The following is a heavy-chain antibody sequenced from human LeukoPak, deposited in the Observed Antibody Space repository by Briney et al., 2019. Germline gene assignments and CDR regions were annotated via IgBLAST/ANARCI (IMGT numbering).Heavy chain of an antibody. J-gene: IGHJ4*02. CDR2: IYYSGST. Sequence: SQTLSLTCTVSGGSISGGGYYWGWIRQPPGKGLEWIGSIYYSGSTYYNPSLKSRVTISVDTSKNQFSLKLSSVTAADTAVYYCARQDILTGSAFDYWGQGTLVTVSS. CDR3: ARQDILTGSAFDY. CDR1: GGSISGGGYY. V-gene: IGHV4-39*07. D-gene: IGHD3-9*01.